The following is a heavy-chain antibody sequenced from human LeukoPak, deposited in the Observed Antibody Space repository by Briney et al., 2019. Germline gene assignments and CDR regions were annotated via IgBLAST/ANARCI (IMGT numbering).Heavy chain of an antibody. CDR2: ISYDGSNK. J-gene: IGHJ4*02. V-gene: IGHV3-30*03. Sequence: PGGSLRLSCAASGFTFSGYGMHWVRQAPGKGLEWVAVISYDGSNKYYADFVKGRFTISRDNSKNTLYLQMNSLRAEDTAVYYCARMCLEPPGYFDYWGQGTLVTVSS. CDR1: GFTFSGYG. D-gene: IGHD1-1*01. CDR3: ARMCLEPPGYFDY.